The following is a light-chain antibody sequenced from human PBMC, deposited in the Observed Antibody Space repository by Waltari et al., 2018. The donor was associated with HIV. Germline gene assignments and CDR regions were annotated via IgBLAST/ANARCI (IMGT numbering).Light chain of an antibody. Sequence: QSVLTQPPSVSGAPGQRVTISCTGSSSTIGAGSDLHWYQQLPGTAPKLLIYGNSNRPSGVPDRFSGSKSGTSASLAITGLQAEDEADYYCQSYDSSLSGYVFGTGTKVTVL. CDR3: QSYDSSLSGYV. V-gene: IGLV1-40*01. CDR2: GNS. J-gene: IGLJ1*01. CDR1: SSTIGAGSD.